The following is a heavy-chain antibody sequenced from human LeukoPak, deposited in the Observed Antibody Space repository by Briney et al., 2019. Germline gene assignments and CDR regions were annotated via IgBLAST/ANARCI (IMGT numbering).Heavy chain of an antibody. CDR2: ISSSSSYI. V-gene: IGHV3-21*01. D-gene: IGHD6-13*01. CDR1: GFTFSSYS. CDR3: ARDPYSSSWYGGGGYFDY. Sequence: GGSLRLSCAASGFTFSSYSMNWVRQAPGKGLEWVSSISSSSSYIYYADSVKGRFTISRDNAKNSLYLQMNSLRAEDTAVYYCARDPYSSSWYGGGGYFDYWGQGTLVTVSS. J-gene: IGHJ4*02.